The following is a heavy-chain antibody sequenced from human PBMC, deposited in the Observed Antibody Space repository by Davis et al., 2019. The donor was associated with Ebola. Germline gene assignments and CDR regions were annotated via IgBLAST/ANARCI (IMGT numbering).Heavy chain of an antibody. Sequence: SETLSLTCAISGDSVSSNSAAWNWIRQSPSRGLEWLGRTYYRSKWYNDYAVSVKSRITINPDTSKNQFSLQLNSVTPEDTAVYYCARAAVVPAAFNWFDPWGQGTLVTVSS. J-gene: IGHJ5*02. V-gene: IGHV6-1*01. CDR2: TYYRSKWYN. CDR1: GDSVSSNSAA. CDR3: ARAAVVPAAFNWFDP. D-gene: IGHD2-2*01.